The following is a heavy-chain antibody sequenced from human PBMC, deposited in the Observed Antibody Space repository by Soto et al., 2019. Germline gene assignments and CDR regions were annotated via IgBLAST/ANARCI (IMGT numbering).Heavy chain of an antibody. CDR3: SRDPGQGSVSDYDYYGMDV. D-gene: IGHD3-10*01. CDR2: ISYDGNNK. Sequence: PGETLGLYCASSLFTFINYAIHWVLHAPGNRLEWVAVISYDGNNKYYADSANGRFTIYRDKSENTLYLHMNRLSAEDTDVCYFSRDPGQGSVSDYDYYGMDVWGQGTTVTVSS. J-gene: IGHJ6*02. V-gene: IGHV3-30-3*01. CDR1: LFTFINYA.